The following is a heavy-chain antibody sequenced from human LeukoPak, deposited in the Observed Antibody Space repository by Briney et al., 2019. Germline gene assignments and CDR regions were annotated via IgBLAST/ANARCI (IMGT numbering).Heavy chain of an antibody. CDR2: ISGSGGST. CDR3: AKDWFDDSRGYSYYYYYYMDV. V-gene: IGHV3-23*01. D-gene: IGHD3-22*01. J-gene: IGHJ6*03. CDR1: GFTFSSYA. Sequence: PGGSLRLSCAASGFTFSSYAMSLVRQAPGKGLEWVSAISGSGGSTYYADSVKGRFTISRDNSKNTLYLQMNSLRAEDTAVYYCAKDWFDDSRGYSYYYYYYMDVWGKGTTVTVSS.